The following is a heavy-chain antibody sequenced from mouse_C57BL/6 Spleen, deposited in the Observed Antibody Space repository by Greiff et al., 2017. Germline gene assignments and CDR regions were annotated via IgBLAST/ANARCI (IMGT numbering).Heavy chain of an antibody. D-gene: IGHD2-1*01. CDR1: GFNIKDDY. CDR3: TTDGNYGWGFDY. V-gene: IGHV14-4*01. J-gene: IGHJ2*01. Sequence: VQLKQSGAELVRPGASVKLSCTASGFNIKDDYMHWVKQRPEQGLEWIGWIDPENGDTEYASKFQGKATITADTSSNTAYLQLSSLTSEDTAVYYCTTDGNYGWGFDYWGQGTTLTVSS. CDR2: IDPENGDT.